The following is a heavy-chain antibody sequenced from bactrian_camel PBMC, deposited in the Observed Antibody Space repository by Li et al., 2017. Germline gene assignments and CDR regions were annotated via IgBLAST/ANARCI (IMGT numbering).Heavy chain of an antibody. CDR2: SNSEGST. CDR3: AARWEYGTPWCDPAYEYDH. D-gene: IGHD6*01. Sequence: HVQLVESGGGLVQPGGSLRLSCTTSTYTYNNYCMAWFRQAPGKEREWVATSNSEGSTSYADSVKGRFTISQDSAKNTVLLQMNNLKPEDTAKYYCAARWEYGTPWCDPAYEYDHWGQGTQVTVS. V-gene: IGHV3S53*01. CDR1: TYTYNNYC. J-gene: IGHJ4*01.